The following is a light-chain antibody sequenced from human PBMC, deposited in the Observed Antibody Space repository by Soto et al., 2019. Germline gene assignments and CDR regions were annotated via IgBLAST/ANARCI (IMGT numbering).Light chain of an antibody. J-gene: IGKJ1*01. CDR1: QSISRG. CDR2: DAS. Sequence: DIQMTQSPPTLSASVGDRVTINCRASQSISRGLAWHQQKAGEAPKLLIYDASTLVSGVPSRFSGSGSGTEFTLTISSLQPDDFATYYCQQYNPGTFSQGTKV. V-gene: IGKV1-5*01. CDR3: QQYNPGT.